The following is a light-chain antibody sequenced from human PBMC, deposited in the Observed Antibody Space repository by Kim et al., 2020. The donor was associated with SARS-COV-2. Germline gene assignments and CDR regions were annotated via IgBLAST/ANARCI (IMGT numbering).Light chain of an antibody. CDR3: LLYYGGAWV. J-gene: IGLJ3*02. Sequence: QAVVTQEPSLTVSPGGTVTLTCASSTGAVTSSYYLNWFQQKPGQTPRALIYSTFNKYSWTPARFSGSLLGGKGALTVSGVQPEDEADYYCLLYYGGAWVFGGGTQLTVL. V-gene: IGLV7-43*01. CDR2: STF. CDR1: TGAVTSSYY.